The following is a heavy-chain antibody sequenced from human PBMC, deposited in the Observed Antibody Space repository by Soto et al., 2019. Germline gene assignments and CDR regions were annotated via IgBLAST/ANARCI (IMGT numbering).Heavy chain of an antibody. CDR1: GFSLSTSGVG. CDR3: AHSFGYCSGGSCLMFDY. CDR2: IYWNDDK. Sequence: QITLKESGPTLVKPTQTLTLTCTFSGFSLSTSGVGVGWIRQPPGKALEWLALIYWNDDKRYSPSLKSRLTITKDPSKNQVVLTMTNMDPVDTATYYCAHSFGYCSGGSCLMFDYWGQGTLVTVSS. D-gene: IGHD2-15*01. J-gene: IGHJ4*02. V-gene: IGHV2-5*01.